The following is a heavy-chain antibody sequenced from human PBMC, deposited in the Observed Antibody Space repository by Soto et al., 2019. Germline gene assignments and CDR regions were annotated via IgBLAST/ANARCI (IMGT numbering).Heavy chain of an antibody. V-gene: IGHV3-23*01. CDR3: AKDAASGDGLWLPES. CDR1: GFTFSYYA. J-gene: IGHJ4*02. Sequence: GGCLRLSCAASGFTFSYYAMMWVRQAPGKGLGWASGILVRGTTYDAESVKGRFTISNANSKSTMYRYINGLRAEATAAYSCAKDAASGDGLWLPESWGQGAMVSIFS. CDR2: ILVRGTT. D-gene: IGHD2-21*02.